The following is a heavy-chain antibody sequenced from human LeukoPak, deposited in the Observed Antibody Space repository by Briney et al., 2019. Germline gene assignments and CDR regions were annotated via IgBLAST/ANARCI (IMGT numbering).Heavy chain of an antibody. D-gene: IGHD6-19*01. J-gene: IGHJ3*02. V-gene: IGHV3-23*01. CDR2: ISGSGGST. CDR1: GFTFSSYA. CDR3: AKDAPLILVAGTYGAFDI. Sequence: PGGSLRLSCAASGFTFSSYAMSWVRQAPGKGLEWVSAISGSGGSTYYADSVKGRFTISRDNSKNTLYLQMNSLRAEDTAVYYCAKDAPLILVAGTYGAFDIWGQGTMVTVSS.